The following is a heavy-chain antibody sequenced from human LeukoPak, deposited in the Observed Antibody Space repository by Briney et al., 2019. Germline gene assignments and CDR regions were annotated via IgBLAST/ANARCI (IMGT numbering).Heavy chain of an antibody. J-gene: IGHJ6*02. CDR3: ATDNMWFGKYGMDV. CDR2: FDPEDGET. V-gene: IGHV1-24*01. Sequence: ASVKVSCTVSGYTLTELSMHWVRQAPGKGLEWMGGFDPEDGETIYAQKFQGRVTMTGDTSTDTAYLELSSLRSEDTAVYYCATDNMWFGKYGMDVWGQGTTVTVSS. D-gene: IGHD3-10*01. CDR1: GYTLTELS.